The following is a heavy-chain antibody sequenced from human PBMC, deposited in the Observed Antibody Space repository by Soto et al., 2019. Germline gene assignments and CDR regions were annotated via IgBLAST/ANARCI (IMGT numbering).Heavy chain of an antibody. CDR2: INPNSGGT. CDR1: GYTFTGYY. J-gene: IGHJ4*02. V-gene: IGHV1-2*04. Sequence: ASVKVSCKASGYTFTGYYMHWVRQAPGQGLEWMGWINPNSGGTNYAQKFQGWVTMTRDTSISTAYMELSRLRSDDTAVYYCARDGGYSGYDFDYWGQGTLVTRLL. CDR3: ARDGGYSGYDFDY. D-gene: IGHD5-12*01.